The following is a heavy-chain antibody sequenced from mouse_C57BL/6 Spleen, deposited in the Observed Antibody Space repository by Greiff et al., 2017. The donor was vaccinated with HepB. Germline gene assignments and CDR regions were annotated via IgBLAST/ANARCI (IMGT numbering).Heavy chain of an antibody. D-gene: IGHD1-1*01. Sequence: DVQLQESVAELVRPGASVKLSCTASGFNIKNTYMPWVKQSPEQGLEWIGRIDPANGNTKYAPKFQGKATITADTSSNTAYLQLSSLTSEDTAIYYCARSTRVYYFDYWGQGTTLTVSS. CDR3: ARSTRVYYFDY. CDR1: GFNIKNTY. V-gene: IGHV14-3*01. J-gene: IGHJ2*01. CDR2: IDPANGNT.